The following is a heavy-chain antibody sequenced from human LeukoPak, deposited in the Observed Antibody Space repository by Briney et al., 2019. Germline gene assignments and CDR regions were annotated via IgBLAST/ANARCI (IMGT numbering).Heavy chain of an antibody. Sequence: GGSLRLSCAASGFTFSSYAMPWVRQAPGKGLEWVAVISYDGSNKYYADSVKGRFTISRDNSKNTLYLQMNSLRAEDTAVYYCARGEVTSYYDSSGYDYWGQGTLVTVSS. D-gene: IGHD3-22*01. V-gene: IGHV3-30-3*01. CDR3: ARGEVTSYYDSSGYDY. J-gene: IGHJ4*02. CDR2: ISYDGSNK. CDR1: GFTFSSYA.